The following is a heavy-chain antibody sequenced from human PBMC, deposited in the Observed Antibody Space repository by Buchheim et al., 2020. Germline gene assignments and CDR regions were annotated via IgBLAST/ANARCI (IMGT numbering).Heavy chain of an antibody. CDR3: AKRSDYDFWSGYYTDNWFDP. CDR2: ISGSGGST. D-gene: IGHD3-3*01. J-gene: IGHJ5*02. V-gene: IGHV3-23*01. Sequence: EVQLLESGGGLVQPGGSLRLSCAASGFTFSSYAMSWVRQAPGKGLEWASAISGSGGSTYYADSVKGRFTISRDNSKNTLYLQMNSLRAEDTAVYYCAKRSDYDFWSGYYTDNWFDPWGQGTL. CDR1: GFTFSSYA.